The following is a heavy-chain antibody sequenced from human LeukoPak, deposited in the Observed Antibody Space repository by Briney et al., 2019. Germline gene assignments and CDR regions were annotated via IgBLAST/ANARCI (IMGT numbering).Heavy chain of an antibody. CDR2: MDPNSGNT. J-gene: IGHJ5*02. D-gene: IGHD3-3*01. CDR3: ARGSGRNYDFWSGYYFSACWFDP. V-gene: IGHV1-8*03. Sequence: GASVKVSCKASGYTFTSYDINWVRQATGQGLEWMGWMDPNSGNTGYAQKFQGRVTITRNTSISTAYMELSSLRSEDTAVYYCARGSGRNYDFWSGYYFSACWFDPWGQGTLVTVSS. CDR1: GYTFTSYD.